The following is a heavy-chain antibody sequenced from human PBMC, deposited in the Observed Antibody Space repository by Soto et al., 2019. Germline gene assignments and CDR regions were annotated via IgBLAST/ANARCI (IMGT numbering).Heavy chain of an antibody. CDR1: GGSISSSSYY. V-gene: IGHV4-39*01. D-gene: IGHD2-2*02. CDR3: ARHLSHCSSTSCYSGGHWFDP. Sequence: PSETLSLTCTVSGGSISSSSYYWGRIRQPPGKGLEWIGSIYYSGSTYYNPSLKSRVTISVDTSKNQFSLKLSSVTAADTAVYYCARHLSHCSSTSCYSGGHWFDPWGQGTLVTVSS. J-gene: IGHJ5*02. CDR2: IYYSGST.